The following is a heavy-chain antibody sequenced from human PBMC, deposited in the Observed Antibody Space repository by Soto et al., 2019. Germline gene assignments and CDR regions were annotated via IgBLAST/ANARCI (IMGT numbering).Heavy chain of an antibody. J-gene: IGHJ6*01. Sequence: QVQLVESGGGVVQPGRSLRLSCAASGFTFSSYGMHWVRQAPGKGLEWVAVISYDGSNKYYADSVKGRFTISRDNSKNTLYLQMNSLRAEDTAVYYCAKEGGYSYGYYYYGMDVW. D-gene: IGHD5-18*01. CDR3: AKEGGYSYGYYYYGMDV. CDR1: GFTFSSYG. CDR2: ISYDGSNK. V-gene: IGHV3-30*18.